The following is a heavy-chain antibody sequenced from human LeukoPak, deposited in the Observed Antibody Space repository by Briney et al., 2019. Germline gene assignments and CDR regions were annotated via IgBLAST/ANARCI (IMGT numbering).Heavy chain of an antibody. Sequence: ASVKVSCKASGYILTDYYIHWVRQAPGQGLEWMGWINPNSGDTNYAQKFQGRVTMTRDTSINTAYMEMSSLKNDDTAVYYCARSSTSEVDYWGQGTLVIVSS. D-gene: IGHD2-2*01. CDR3: ARSSTSEVDY. CDR1: GYILTDYY. J-gene: IGHJ4*02. V-gene: IGHV1-2*02. CDR2: INPNSGDT.